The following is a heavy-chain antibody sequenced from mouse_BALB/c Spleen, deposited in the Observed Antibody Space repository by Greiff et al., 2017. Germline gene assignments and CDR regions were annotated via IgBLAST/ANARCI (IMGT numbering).Heavy chain of an antibody. J-gene: IGHJ4*01. D-gene: IGHD2-4*01. V-gene: IGHV2-9*02. CDR1: GFSLTSYG. Sequence: VKLMESGPGLVAPSQTLSITCTASGFSLTSYGVHWVRQPPGKGLEWLGVIWAGGSTNYYPALMSRLSISKDNSNSHVFLKRISLQTDDTAMYYCARGADCDVRGAMDYWGQGTSVTVSS. CDR3: ARGADCDVRGAMDY. CDR2: IWAGGST.